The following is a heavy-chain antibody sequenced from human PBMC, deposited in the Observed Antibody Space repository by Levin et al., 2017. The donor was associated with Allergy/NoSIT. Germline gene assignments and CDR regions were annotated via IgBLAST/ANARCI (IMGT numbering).Heavy chain of an antibody. CDR2: ISYDGSNK. Sequence: QSGESLKISCAASGFTFSSYAMHWVRQAPGKGLEWVAVISYDGSNKYYADSVKGRFTISRDNSKNTLYLQMNSLRAEDTAVYYCARGHSSSWYGEVDYWGQGTLVTVSS. V-gene: IGHV3-30-3*01. J-gene: IGHJ4*02. CDR3: ARGHSSSWYGEVDY. D-gene: IGHD6-13*01. CDR1: GFTFSSYA.